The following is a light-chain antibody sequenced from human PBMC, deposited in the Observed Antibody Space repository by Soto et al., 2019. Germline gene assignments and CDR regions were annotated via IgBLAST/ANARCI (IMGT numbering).Light chain of an antibody. CDR1: QSISNR. CDR2: KAS. CDR3: QQYSSYYT. J-gene: IGKJ2*01. Sequence: DIQMTQSPSTLSASIGERVTITCRASQSISNRLAWYQQKPGKAPKLLIYKASTLESRVPSRFSGNVSGTQFTLTISSLQPGDFATYYCQQYSSYYTFGQGTKVDIK. V-gene: IGKV1-5*03.